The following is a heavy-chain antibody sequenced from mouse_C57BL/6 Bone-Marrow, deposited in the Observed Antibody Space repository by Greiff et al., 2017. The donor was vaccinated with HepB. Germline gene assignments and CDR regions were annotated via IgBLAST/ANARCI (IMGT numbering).Heavy chain of an antibody. D-gene: IGHD2-2*01. J-gene: IGHJ3*01. V-gene: IGHV1-66*01. CDR3: ARRGLWLRREAWFAY. CDR2: IYPGSGNT. CDR1: GYSFTSYT. Sequence: VQLQQSGPELVKPGASVKISCKASGYSFTSYTIHWVKQRPGQGLEWIGWIYPGSGNTKYNEKFKGKATLTADTSSSTAYMQLSSLTSEDSAVYYCARRGLWLRREAWFAYWGQGTLVTVSA.